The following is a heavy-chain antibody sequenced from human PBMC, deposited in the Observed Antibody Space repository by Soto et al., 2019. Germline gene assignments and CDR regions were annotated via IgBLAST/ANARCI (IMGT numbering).Heavy chain of an antibody. CDR2: IIPIFGTA. J-gene: IGHJ5*02. CDR1: GRTFSSYA. V-gene: IGHV1-69*13. CDR3: ARGCRPFDFSWFDP. Sequence: SVKVYCKASGRTFSSYAISWVRQTPGQGLEWKGGIIPIFGTANYAQKFQGRVTITADESTSTAYMELSSQRSEDTAVYYCARGCRPFDFSWFDPWGQGTLVTVCS.